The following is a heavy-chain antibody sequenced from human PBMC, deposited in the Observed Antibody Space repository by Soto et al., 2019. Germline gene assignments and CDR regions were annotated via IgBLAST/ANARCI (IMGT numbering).Heavy chain of an antibody. V-gene: IGHV4-59*01. Sequence: TLSLTCTVSGGSISSYYWSWIRQPPGKGLEWIGYIYYSGSTNYNPSLKSRVTISVDTSKNQFSLKLSSVTAADTAVYYCASFTMVRGVTKPSWFDPWGQGTLVTVSS. CDR1: GGSISSYY. CDR3: ASFTMVRGVTKPSWFDP. D-gene: IGHD3-10*01. CDR2: IYYSGST. J-gene: IGHJ5*02.